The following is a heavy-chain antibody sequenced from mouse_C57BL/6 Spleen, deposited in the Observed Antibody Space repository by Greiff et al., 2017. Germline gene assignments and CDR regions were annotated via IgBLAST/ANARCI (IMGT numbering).Heavy chain of an antibody. J-gene: IGHJ3*01. CDR2: IYPSDSET. CDR3: ARAHYYYGSTSWFAY. CDR1: GYNFTSYW. V-gene: IGHV1-61*01. D-gene: IGHD1-1*01. Sequence: QVQLQQPGAELVRPGSSVKLSCKASGYNFTSYWMDWVKQRPGQGLEWIGNIYPSDSETHYNQKLKEKATLTVDKSSSTAYMQLSSLTSEDSAVYYCARAHYYYGSTSWFAYWGQGTLVTVSA.